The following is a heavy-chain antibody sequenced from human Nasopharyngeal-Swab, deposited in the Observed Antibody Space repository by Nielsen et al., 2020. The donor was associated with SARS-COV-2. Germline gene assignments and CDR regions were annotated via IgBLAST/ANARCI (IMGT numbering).Heavy chain of an antibody. J-gene: IGHJ4*02. CDR3: AREVNGYYDY. CDR2: ISSSSGYI. V-gene: IGHV3-21*01. D-gene: IGHD3-9*01. Sequence: GESLKISCAASGFTFSSYSMNWVRQAPGKGLEWVSSISSSSGYIYYADLMKGRFTISRDNAKNSLYLQMNSLRAEDTAVYYCAREVNGYYDYWGQGTLVTVSS. CDR1: GFTFSSYS.